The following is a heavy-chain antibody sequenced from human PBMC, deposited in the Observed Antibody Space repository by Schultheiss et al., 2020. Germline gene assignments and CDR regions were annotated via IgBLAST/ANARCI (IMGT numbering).Heavy chain of an antibody. Sequence: GESLKISCAASGFTFSSYAMSWVRQAPGKGLEWVSAISGSGGSTYYADSVKGRFTISRDNSKNTLNLQMNSLRAEDTAVYYCARDPDYRGYSYFGYWGQGTPVTVSS. V-gene: IGHV3-23*01. CDR1: GFTFSSYA. D-gene: IGHD4-23*01. CDR2: ISGSGGST. CDR3: ARDPDYRGYSYFGY. J-gene: IGHJ4*02.